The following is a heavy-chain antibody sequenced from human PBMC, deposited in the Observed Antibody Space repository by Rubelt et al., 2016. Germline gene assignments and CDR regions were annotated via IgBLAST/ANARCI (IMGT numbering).Heavy chain of an antibody. CDR3: ARNWGFDY. CDR1: GFTVSSNY. J-gene: IGHJ4*02. D-gene: IGHD7-27*01. Sequence: EVQLVESGGGLVQPGGSLRLSCAASGFTVSSNYMSWVRQAPGKGLEWVSVIYGGGSTYYADSVKGRFTMSRGNSKNTLYLQMNSLRAEDTAVYYCARNWGFDYWGQGTLVTVSS. CDR2: IYGGGST. V-gene: IGHV3-66*01.